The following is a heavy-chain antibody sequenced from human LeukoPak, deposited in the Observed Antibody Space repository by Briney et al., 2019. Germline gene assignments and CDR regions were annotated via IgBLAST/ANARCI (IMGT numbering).Heavy chain of an antibody. Sequence: GGSLRLSCAASGFTVSHYYMTWVRQAPGKGLECVSVIYSGGSTYSADSVKGRFTISRDNSRNMVYLQMSSLRAEDTAVYYCAKGSGYEAQYYYYYMDVWGKGTTVTISS. CDR2: IYSGGST. CDR1: GFTVSHYY. D-gene: IGHD5-12*01. V-gene: IGHV3-53*01. J-gene: IGHJ6*03. CDR3: AKGSGYEAQYYYYYMDV.